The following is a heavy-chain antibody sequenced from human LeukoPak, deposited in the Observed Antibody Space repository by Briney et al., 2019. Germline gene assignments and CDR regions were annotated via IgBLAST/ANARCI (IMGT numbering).Heavy chain of an antibody. J-gene: IGHJ2*01. CDR1: GYRFRSHW. Sequence: GESLKISCQGSGYRFRSHWIGWVRQLPGKGLEWMGIIYPGDSETKYSPAFQGQVTISAVKSVSAAYLQWSSLKASDTAIYYCVRHGPGWYLDYDVWGRGTLVTVS. CDR3: VRHGPGWYLDYDV. V-gene: IGHV5-51*01. D-gene: IGHD6-19*01. CDR2: IYPGDSET.